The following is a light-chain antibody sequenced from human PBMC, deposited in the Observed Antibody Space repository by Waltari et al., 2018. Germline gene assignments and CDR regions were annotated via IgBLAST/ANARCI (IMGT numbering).Light chain of an antibody. CDR3: SSYTTSSAPGV. CDR1: DSDVGAYDF. CDR2: EVS. J-gene: IGLJ1*01. V-gene: IGLV2-14*01. Sequence: QSALTQPASVSGSPGQSITISCSGTDSDVGAYDFVSWYQQHPGKAPHLIIYEVSNQPPGISNRFSASESGNTASLTISGLQAEDEADYYCSSYTTSSAPGVFGTGTRVTVL.